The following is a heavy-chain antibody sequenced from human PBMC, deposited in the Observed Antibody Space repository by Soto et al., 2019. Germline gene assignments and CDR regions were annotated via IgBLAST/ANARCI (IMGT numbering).Heavy chain of an antibody. V-gene: IGHV4-61*08. CDR1: GDSVSSSDFY. J-gene: IGHJ6*02. CDR2: VYSTGTT. D-gene: IGHD1-1*01. CDR3: ARVSKLVAPKGGTSAYFYAKDV. Sequence: SETLSLTCAVSGDSVSSSDFYWTWIRQPPGKPLEWIGYVYSTGTTNYSPSLKSRVDMSVDTSENQFSLKVRSVTAADAAVYFCARVSKLVAPKGGTSAYFYAKDVWRPGTTVTVSS.